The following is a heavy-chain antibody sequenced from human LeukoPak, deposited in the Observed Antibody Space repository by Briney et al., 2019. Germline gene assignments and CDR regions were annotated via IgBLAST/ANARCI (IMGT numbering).Heavy chain of an antibody. V-gene: IGHV6-1*01. CDR1: GDSVSINSAA. J-gene: IGHJ6*02. Sequence: SQTLSLTCAISGDSVSINSAAWNWIRQSPSRGPEWLGRTYYRSKWYNDYAVSVKSRITINPDTSKNQFSLQLNSVTPEDTAVYYCARAVAGTLYYHYYGMDVWGQGTTVTVSS. CDR2: TYYRSKWYN. D-gene: IGHD6-19*01. CDR3: ARAVAGTLYYHYYGMDV.